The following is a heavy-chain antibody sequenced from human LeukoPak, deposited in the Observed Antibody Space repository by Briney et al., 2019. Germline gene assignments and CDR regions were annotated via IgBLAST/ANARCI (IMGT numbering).Heavy chain of an antibody. J-gene: IGHJ4*02. CDR1: GGSLSSYY. Sequence: ETLSLTCTVSGGSLSSYYWSWIRQPPGKGLEGIGYIYYSGSTNYNPSLKRRVTISVDTSKNQFSLKLSSVTAADTAVYYCARDGAYSSSSYFDYWGQGTLVTVSS. V-gene: IGHV4-59*01. D-gene: IGHD6-13*01. CDR2: IYYSGST. CDR3: ARDGAYSSSSYFDY.